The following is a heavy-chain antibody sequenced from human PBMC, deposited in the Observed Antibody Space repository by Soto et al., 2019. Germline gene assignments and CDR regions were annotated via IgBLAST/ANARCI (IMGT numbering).Heavy chain of an antibody. CDR2: IWYDGSNK. V-gene: IGHV3-33*01. D-gene: IGHD1-7*01. J-gene: IGHJ4*02. CDR3: ARDKSNWNYVQSLGY. Sequence: GGSLRLSCAASGFTFSSYGMHWVRQAPGKGLEWVAVIWYDGSNKYYADSVKGRFTISRDNSKNTLYLQMNSLRAEDTAVYYCARDKSNWNYVQSLGYWGQGTLVTVSS. CDR1: GFTFSSYG.